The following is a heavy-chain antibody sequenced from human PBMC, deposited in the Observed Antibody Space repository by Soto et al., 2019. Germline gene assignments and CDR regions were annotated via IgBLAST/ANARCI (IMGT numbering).Heavy chain of an antibody. CDR1: GFPFRSYG. V-gene: IGHV3-30*03. CDR2: ISYDGNKK. J-gene: IGHJ4*02. CDR3: ATAEGGAAAGIIDY. D-gene: IGHD6-13*01. Sequence: GGSQRTSSTASGFPFRSYGMHRGRQAPRKGLGGVAVISYDGNKKNYADSGKGRFTISRDNSKKTLYLQMNSLRGEDTVVYYCATAEGGAAAGIIDYWGQGTLVTVSS.